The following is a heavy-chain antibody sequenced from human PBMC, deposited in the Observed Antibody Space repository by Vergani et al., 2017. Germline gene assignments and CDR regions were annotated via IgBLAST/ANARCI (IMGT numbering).Heavy chain of an antibody. D-gene: IGHD2-21*01. V-gene: IGHV4-59*01. CDR1: SGSISSYY. CDR3: ARDIPPGY. J-gene: IGHJ4*02. CDR2: IYSSGST. Sequence: QVQLQESGPGLVKPSETLSLTCTVSSGSISSYYWSWIRQPPGKGLEWIGYIYSSGSTNYNPSLKSRVTISVDTSKNQFSLKLISVTAADTAVYYCARDIPPGYWGQGTLVTVSS.